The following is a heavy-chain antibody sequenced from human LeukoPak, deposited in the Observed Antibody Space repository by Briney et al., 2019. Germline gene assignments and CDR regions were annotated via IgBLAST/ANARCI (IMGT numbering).Heavy chain of an antibody. D-gene: IGHD3-22*01. Sequence: PGGSLRLSCAASGFTFSSYAMSWVRQAPGKGLEWVSAISGSGGSTYYADSAKGRFTISRDNSKNTLYLQMNSLRAEDTAVYYCARSWSYYYDSSGYYPHDAFDIWGQGTMVTVSS. CDR2: ISGSGGST. CDR3: ARSWSYYYDSSGYYPHDAFDI. J-gene: IGHJ3*02. CDR1: GFTFSSYA. V-gene: IGHV3-23*01.